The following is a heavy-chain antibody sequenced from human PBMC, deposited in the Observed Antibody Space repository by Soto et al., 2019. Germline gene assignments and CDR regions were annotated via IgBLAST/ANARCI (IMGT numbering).Heavy chain of an antibody. J-gene: IGHJ6*02. CDR2: ISGSGGST. D-gene: IGHD3-10*01. CDR1: GFTFSSYA. Sequence: GGSLRLSCAASGFTFSSYAMSWVRQAPGKGLEWVSAISGSGGSTYYADSVKGRFTISRDKSKNTLYLQMNSLRAEDTAVYYCAKDPLVPLLWFGESDYYGMDVWGQGTTVTVSS. CDR3: AKDPLVPLLWFGESDYYGMDV. V-gene: IGHV3-23*01.